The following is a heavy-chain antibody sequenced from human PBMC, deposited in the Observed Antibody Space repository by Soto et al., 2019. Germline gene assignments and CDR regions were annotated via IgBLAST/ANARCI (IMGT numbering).Heavy chain of an antibody. V-gene: IGHV4-31*03. D-gene: IGHD6-13*01. CDR2: IYYSGST. CDR1: GGSISSGGYY. Sequence: SETLSLTCTVSGGSISSGGYYWSWIRQHPGKGLEWIGYIYYSGSTYYNPSLKSRVTISVDTSKNQFSLKLSSVTAADTAVYYCARSFGLAAAGPFDYWGQGTLVTVSS. J-gene: IGHJ4*02. CDR3: ARSFGLAAAGPFDY.